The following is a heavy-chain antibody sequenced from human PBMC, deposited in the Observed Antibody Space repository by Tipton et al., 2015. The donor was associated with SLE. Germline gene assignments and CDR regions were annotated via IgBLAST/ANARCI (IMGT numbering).Heavy chain of an antibody. D-gene: IGHD2-2*01. CDR2: IFYSGST. Sequence: TLSLTCTVSGGSISNYYWNWIRQPPGKGLEWIGYIFYSGSTNYNPSLKSRVTISVDTSKNQFSLKLKSVTAADSAVYYCARERYCSGASCYAPAYWGQRTLVTVSS. J-gene: IGHJ4*02. CDR3: ARERYCSGASCYAPAY. CDR1: GGSISNYY. V-gene: IGHV4-59*01.